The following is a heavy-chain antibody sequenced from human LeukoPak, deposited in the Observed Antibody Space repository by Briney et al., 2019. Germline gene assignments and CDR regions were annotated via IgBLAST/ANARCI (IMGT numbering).Heavy chain of an antibody. V-gene: IGHV1-2*02. CDR3: AQLGYYGSGSPSDAFDI. D-gene: IGHD3-10*01. Sequence: ASVKVSCKASGYTFTGYYMHWVRQAPGQGLEWMGWINPNSGGTNYAQKFQGRVTMTRDTSISTAYMELSRLRSDDTAAYYCAQLGYYGSGSPSDAFDIWGQGTMVTVSS. CDR2: INPNSGGT. CDR1: GYTFTGYY. J-gene: IGHJ3*02.